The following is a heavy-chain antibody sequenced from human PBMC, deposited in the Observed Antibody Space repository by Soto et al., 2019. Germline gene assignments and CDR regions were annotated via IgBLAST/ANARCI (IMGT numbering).Heavy chain of an antibody. J-gene: IGHJ1*01. CDR2: IYYSEGA. Sequence: TLSLTCTVSGVSITSGDYYWSWIRQSPGKGLEWIGYIYYSEGAHYNPTLKSRILISIDRSKNQLSLKMTSVTAADTAVYYCARDDLDYGGNPLSTWGQGTLVTVSS. V-gene: IGHV4-30-4*08. CDR1: GVSITSGDYY. CDR3: ARDDLDYGGNPLST. D-gene: IGHD4-17*01.